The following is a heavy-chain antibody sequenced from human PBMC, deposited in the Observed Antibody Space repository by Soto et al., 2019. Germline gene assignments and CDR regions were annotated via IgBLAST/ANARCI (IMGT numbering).Heavy chain of an antibody. D-gene: IGHD2-15*01. CDR2: ISAYNGKN. J-gene: IGHJ4*02. CDR1: GYTLTTYG. Sequence: QVQLVQSGAEVKKPGASMKVSCKASGYTLTTYGISWVRQAPGQGLEWMGWISAYNGKNNYAQKFQGRVTMTTDTSTSIAYMELRSLRSDDTAVYYCARGPPTSCSGGSCYSHYSDYWGQGTLVTVSS. CDR3: ARGPPTSCSGGSCYSHYSDY. V-gene: IGHV1-18*01.